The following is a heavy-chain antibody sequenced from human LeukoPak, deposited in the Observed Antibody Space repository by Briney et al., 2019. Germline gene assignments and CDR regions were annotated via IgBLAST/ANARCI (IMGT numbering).Heavy chain of an antibody. CDR1: GFTFSDYA. V-gene: IGHV3-30*04. Sequence: GGSLRLSCVASGFTFSDYAFNWVRQAPGKEMEWVAIISSDGNTKSYADTLKGRFSISRDNFRDTVFLEVSTLRPEDTGLYYCVRDLTSGARFDFWGQGTLVTVSA. J-gene: IGHJ4*02. D-gene: IGHD2-8*02. CDR2: ISSDGNTK. CDR3: VRDLTSGARFDF.